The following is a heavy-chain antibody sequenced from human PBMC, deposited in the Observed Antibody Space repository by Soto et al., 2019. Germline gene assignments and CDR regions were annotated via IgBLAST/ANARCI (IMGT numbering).Heavy chain of an antibody. CDR3: AKRRPPPGRDCLRISCSHYYYYGLDV. J-gene: IGHJ6*02. D-gene: IGHD2-2*01. CDR2: IIPIFGTT. V-gene: IGHV1-69*14. CDR1: GGTFNDFA. Sequence: QVQLVQSGAEAKKPGSALKVSCQASGGTFNDFAISWVRQAPGQGLEWMGGIIPIFGTTNYAQKFDGRMTLTADKSTSTXYXKLSNLRSEDTAVYFCAKRRPPPGRDCLRISCSHYYYYGLDVWGQGTAVTVSS.